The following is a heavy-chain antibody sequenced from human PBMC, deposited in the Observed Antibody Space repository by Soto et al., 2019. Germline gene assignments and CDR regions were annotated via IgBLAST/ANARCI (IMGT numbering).Heavy chain of an antibody. Sequence: SETLSLTCTVSGGSISSSSYYWGWIRQPPGKGLEWIGSIYYSGSTYYNPSLKSRVTISVDTSKNQFSLKLSSVTAADTAVYYCARADYGDPLDYWGQGTLVTVSS. CDR3: ARADYGDPLDY. D-gene: IGHD4-17*01. CDR1: GGSISSSSYY. J-gene: IGHJ4*02. CDR2: IYYSGST. V-gene: IGHV4-39*01.